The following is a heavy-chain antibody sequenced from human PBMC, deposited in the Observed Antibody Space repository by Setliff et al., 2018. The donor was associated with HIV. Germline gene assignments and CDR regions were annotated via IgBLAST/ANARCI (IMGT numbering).Heavy chain of an antibody. V-gene: IGHV4-39*01. D-gene: IGHD1-1*01. J-gene: IGHJ4*02. CDR2: IYYSGST. CDR3: ARQPHGTTSSYELDY. CDR1: GGSISNSRYY. Sequence: PSETLSLTCTVSGGSISNSRYYWSWIRQPPGKGLEWIGSIYYSGSTYYNPSLKSRVTISVDTSKNQFSLKLSSVTAADTAVYYCARQPHGTTSSYELDYWGQGTLVTVSS.